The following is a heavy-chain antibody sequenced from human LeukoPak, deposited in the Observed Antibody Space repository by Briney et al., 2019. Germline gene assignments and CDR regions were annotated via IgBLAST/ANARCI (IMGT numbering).Heavy chain of an antibody. CDR2: ICGSGGCT. D-gene: IGHD4-17*01. CDR3: AKLTTVTADY. J-gene: IGHJ4*02. V-gene: IGHV3-23*01. CDR1: GFTLSTYA. Sequence: GGSLRLSCAASGFTLSTYAMSWVRQAPGRGLEWVSGICGSGGCTYYADSVKGRFTISRDNSKNTLYLQMNSLRAEDTAVYYCAKLTTVTADYWGQGTLVTVSS.